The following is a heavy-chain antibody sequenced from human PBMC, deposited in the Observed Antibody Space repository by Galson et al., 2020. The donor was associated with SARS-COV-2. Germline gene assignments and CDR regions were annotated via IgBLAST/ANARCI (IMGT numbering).Heavy chain of an antibody. CDR2: ISSSSSYI. V-gene: IGHV3-21*01. Sequence: GGSLRLSCAASGFTFSSYSMNWVRQAPGKGLEWVSSISSSSSYIYYADSVKGRFTISSDNAKNSLYLQMNSLRAEDTAVYYCARDPPYDFWSGYYLNYYYYYGMDVWGQGTTVTVSS. CDR3: ARDPPYDFWSGYYLNYYYYYGMDV. D-gene: IGHD3-3*01. J-gene: IGHJ6*02. CDR1: GFTFSSYS.